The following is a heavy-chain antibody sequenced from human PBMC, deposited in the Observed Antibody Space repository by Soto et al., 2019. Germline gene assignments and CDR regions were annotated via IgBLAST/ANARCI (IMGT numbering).Heavy chain of an antibody. CDR1: GYTFTGYY. CDR3: ARARDSSRWDLAY. Sequence: ASVKVSCKASGYTFTGYYMHWVRQAPGQGLEWMGWINPNSGGTNYAQKFQGWVTMTRDTSISTAYMELSRLRSDDTAVYYCARARDSSRWDLAYSGQGTLVTASS. V-gene: IGHV1-2*04. J-gene: IGHJ4*02. D-gene: IGHD6-13*01. CDR2: INPNSGGT.